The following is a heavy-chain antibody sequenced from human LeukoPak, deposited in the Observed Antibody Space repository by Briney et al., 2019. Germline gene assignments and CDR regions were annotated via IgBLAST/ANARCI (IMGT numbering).Heavy chain of an antibody. D-gene: IGHD3-22*01. Sequence: GGSLRLSCAASGFTFSDYHMSWIRQAPGKGLEWVSYISSSGSTIYYADSVKGRFTISRDNAKNSLYLQMNSLRAEDTAVYHCARDPPYYYDSSGYYRYFDYWGQGTLVTVSS. CDR1: GFTFSDYH. J-gene: IGHJ4*02. CDR2: ISSSGSTI. V-gene: IGHV3-11*01. CDR3: ARDPPYYYDSSGYYRYFDY.